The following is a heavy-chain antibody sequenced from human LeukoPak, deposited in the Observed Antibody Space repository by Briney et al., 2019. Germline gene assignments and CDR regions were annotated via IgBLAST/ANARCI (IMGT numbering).Heavy chain of an antibody. J-gene: IGHJ4*02. CDR2: INTRSDYI. CDR3: ARDFFLGGSSPLDY. D-gene: IGHD3-16*01. CDR1: GFTFREYS. Sequence: PGGSLRLSCAASGFTFREYSMHWVRQAPGKGLEWVSFINTRSDYIHYADSVKGRFTISRDNAKNFVFLQMNSQRADDTAVYYCARDFFLGGSSPLDYWGQGTLVTVSS. V-gene: IGHV3-21*01.